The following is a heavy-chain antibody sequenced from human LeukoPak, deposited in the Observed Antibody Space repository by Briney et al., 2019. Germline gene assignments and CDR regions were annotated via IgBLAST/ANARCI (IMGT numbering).Heavy chain of an antibody. Sequence: ASVKVSCKASGYTFTSYDINWVRQATGQGLEWMGWKNPNSGNTGYAQKFQGRVTMTRNTSISTAYMELSSLRSEDTAVYYCARGVYDSSGYYFDYWGQGTLVTVSS. J-gene: IGHJ4*02. CDR2: KNPNSGNT. CDR1: GYTFTSYD. CDR3: ARGVYDSSGYYFDY. V-gene: IGHV1-8*01. D-gene: IGHD3-22*01.